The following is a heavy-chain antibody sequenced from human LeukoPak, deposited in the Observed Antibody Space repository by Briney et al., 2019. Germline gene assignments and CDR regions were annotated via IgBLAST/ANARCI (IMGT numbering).Heavy chain of an antibody. Sequence: SGTLSLTCTVSSGSISTSNYYWGWVRQPPGKALEWIGNIFYSGSTYYSPSLKSRVTISLDTSRNQFSLKLNSVTAADTAVYYCARKSGYSGSYLGFDPWGQGTLVTVSS. CDR1: SGSISTSNYY. D-gene: IGHD1-26*01. CDR3: ARKSGYSGSYLGFDP. V-gene: IGHV4-39*07. CDR2: IFYSGST. J-gene: IGHJ5*02.